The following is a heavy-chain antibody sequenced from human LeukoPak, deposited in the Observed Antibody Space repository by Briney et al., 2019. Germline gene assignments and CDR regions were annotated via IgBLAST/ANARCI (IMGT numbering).Heavy chain of an antibody. CDR1: GGTFSSYA. CDR2: IIPIFGTA. CDR3: ARDRDYGSGSYYYYGMDV. D-gene: IGHD3-10*01. J-gene: IGHJ6*04. Sequence: SVKVSCKASGGTFSSYAISWVRQAPGQGLEWMGGIIPIFGTANYAQKFQGRVTITADKSTSTAYMELSSLRSEDTAVYYCARDRDYGSGSYYYYGMDVWGKGTTVTVSS. V-gene: IGHV1-69*06.